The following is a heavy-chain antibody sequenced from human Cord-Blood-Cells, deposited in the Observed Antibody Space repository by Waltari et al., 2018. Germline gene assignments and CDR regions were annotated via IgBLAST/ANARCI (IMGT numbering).Heavy chain of an antibody. CDR1: GYTFTSYA. Sequence: QVQLVQSGAEVKKPGASVKVSCKASGYTFTSYAMHWVRQAPGQRLEWMEWINAGNGNTKYSQKFQGRVTITRDTSASTAYMELSSLRSEDTAVYYCARDLYYYGSGSYSFFDYWGQGTLVTVSS. J-gene: IGHJ4*02. CDR3: ARDLYYYGSGSYSFFDY. V-gene: IGHV1-3*01. D-gene: IGHD3-10*01. CDR2: INAGNGNT.